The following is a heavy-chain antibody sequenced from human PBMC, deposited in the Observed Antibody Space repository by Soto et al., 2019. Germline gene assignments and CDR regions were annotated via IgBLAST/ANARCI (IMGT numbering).Heavy chain of an antibody. CDR1: GFTFTSYA. Sequence: EVQLLQSGGGLVQPGGSLRLSCAASGFTFTSYAMSWVRQAPGKGLEWVSTISGTGGSTYYPDSVKGRFTISRHNSKNTVYLQMNSLRAEDAAVYYCAKEMTSGYYLFDYWGQGTLVTVSS. D-gene: IGHD3-22*01. J-gene: IGHJ4*02. CDR3: AKEMTSGYYLFDY. V-gene: IGHV3-23*01. CDR2: ISGTGGST.